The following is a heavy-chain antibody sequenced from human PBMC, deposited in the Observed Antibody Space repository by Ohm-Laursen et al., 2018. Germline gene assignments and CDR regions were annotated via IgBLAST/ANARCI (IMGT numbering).Heavy chain of an antibody. Sequence: ASVKVSCKASGYTFTDYYIHWVRQAPGQGLEWMGWINPQSGGIDYAQKFQGWVTMTRDTSITTAYMDLSRLRSDDTAVYYCARGQEPYYGGNSDYWGQGTLVTVSS. CDR3: ARGQEPYYGGNSDY. CDR2: INPQSGGI. CDR1: GYTFTDYY. D-gene: IGHD4-23*01. J-gene: IGHJ4*02. V-gene: IGHV1-2*04.